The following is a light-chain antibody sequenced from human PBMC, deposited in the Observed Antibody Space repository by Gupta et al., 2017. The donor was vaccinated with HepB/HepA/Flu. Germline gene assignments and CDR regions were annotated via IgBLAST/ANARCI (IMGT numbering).Light chain of an antibody. J-gene: IGLJ2*01. CDR3: QSYDSSLSAVV. Sequence: QSVLTQPPSVSEAPGQRVTISCTGSSSNIGAGYDVPWYQQLPETAPKLLIYANTNRPSGVPDRFSGSKSGTSASLAITGLQAEDEADYYCQSYDSSLSAVVFGGGTKLTVL. CDR2: ANT. V-gene: IGLV1-40*01. CDR1: SSNIGAGYD.